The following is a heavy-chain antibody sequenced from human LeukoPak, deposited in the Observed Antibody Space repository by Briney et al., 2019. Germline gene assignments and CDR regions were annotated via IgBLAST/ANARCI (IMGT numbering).Heavy chain of an antibody. CDR1: GFIFTDHY. CDR3: TREDYYYASGH. J-gene: IGHJ4*02. D-gene: IGHD3-10*01. V-gene: IGHV3-11*04. CDR2: ISSGGDII. Sequence: GGSLRLSCAASGFIFTDHYMSWVRQAPGKGLEWVSYISSGGDIIYYADSVKGRFTISRDNAKNSLFLQMNSLRAEDTAVYYCTREDYYYASGHWAQGTLVTVSS.